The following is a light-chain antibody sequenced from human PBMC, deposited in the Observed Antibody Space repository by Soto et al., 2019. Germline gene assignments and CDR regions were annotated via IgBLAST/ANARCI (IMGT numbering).Light chain of an antibody. J-gene: IGKJ1*01. Sequence: EIVLTQSPGTVSLTQGERATLSCRASQTVNSSLAWYQQKPGQAPRLLIYGASTRATGIPARFRVSGSGTDIIPTSSRLQAEFAAVYCCQHNGYRGTFGQGTKVDIK. CDR3: QHNGYRGT. CDR1: QTVNSS. CDR2: GAS. V-gene: IGKV3-20*01.